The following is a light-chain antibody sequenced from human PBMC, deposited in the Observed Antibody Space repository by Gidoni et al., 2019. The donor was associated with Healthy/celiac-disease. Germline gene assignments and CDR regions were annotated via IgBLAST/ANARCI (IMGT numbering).Light chain of an antibody. CDR3: SSYTSSSTLEV. J-gene: IGLJ2*01. V-gene: IGLV2-14*01. CDR1: SSDVGGYNY. Sequence: QSARTQPASVSGSPGQSITISCTGTSSDVGGYNYGSWYQQHPGKAPKLMIYEVSNRPSGVSNRFSGSKSGNTASLTISGLQAEDEADYYCSSYTSSSTLEVFGGGTKLTVL. CDR2: EVS.